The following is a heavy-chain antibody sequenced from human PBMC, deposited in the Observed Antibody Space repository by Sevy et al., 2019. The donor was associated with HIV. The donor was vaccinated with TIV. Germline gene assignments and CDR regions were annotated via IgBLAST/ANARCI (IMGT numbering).Heavy chain of an antibody. CDR2: ISDYNGHT. CDR3: ARLFSGYMDV. J-gene: IGHJ6*03. CDR1: GYTLSNYA. D-gene: IGHD3-10*02. Sequence: ASVKVSCKAFGYTLSNYAFSWVRQAPGQELEWMGWISDYNGHTNYAQNFQDRVTMTTDISTSTAYMELRSLRSDDTAVYYCARLFSGYMDVWGKGTTVTVSS. V-gene: IGHV1-18*01.